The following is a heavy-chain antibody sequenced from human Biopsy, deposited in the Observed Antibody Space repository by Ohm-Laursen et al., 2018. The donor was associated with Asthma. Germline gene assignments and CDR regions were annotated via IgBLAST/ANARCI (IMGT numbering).Heavy chain of an antibody. CDR1: GGSMSSSSYY. D-gene: IGHD7-27*01. CDR2: ISYTGSA. CDR3: ARHWDWGSFFDY. V-gene: IGHV4-39*01. J-gene: IGHJ4*02. Sequence: SETLSLTCTVSGGSMSSSSYYWGWIRQPPGKGLEWMGSISYTGSAYHNPSLKSRVTISVDKSKNHFSLKLSSGTAADTAVYYCARHWDWGSFFDYWGQGTPVTVSS.